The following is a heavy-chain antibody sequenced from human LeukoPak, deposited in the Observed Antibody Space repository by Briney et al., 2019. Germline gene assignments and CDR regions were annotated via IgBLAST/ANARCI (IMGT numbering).Heavy chain of an antibody. CDR1: GFTFGDYA. J-gene: IGHJ4*02. V-gene: IGHV3-23*01. D-gene: IGHD3-10*01. CDR3: AKDEVLWFGELDY. CDR2: ISGSGGNT. Sequence: QAGGSLRLSCTASGFTFGDYAMSWFRQAPGKGLEWVSAISGSGGNTDYADSVKGRFTISRDNSKNTLYLQMNSLRAEDTAVYYCAKDEVLWFGELDYWGQGTLVTVSS.